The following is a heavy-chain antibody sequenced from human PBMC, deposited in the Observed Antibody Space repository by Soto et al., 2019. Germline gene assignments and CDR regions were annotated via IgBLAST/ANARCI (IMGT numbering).Heavy chain of an antibody. J-gene: IGHJ5*02. CDR1: GGSVSSGSYY. D-gene: IGHD3-10*01. CDR2: IYYSGST. Sequence: PSETLSLTCTVSGGSVSSGSYYWSWIRQPPGKGLEWIGYIYYSGSTNYNPSLKSRVTISVDTSKNQFSLKLSSVTAADTAVYYCASGSMVRGVIITYGWCDPWGQGTLVTVSS. V-gene: IGHV4-61*01. CDR3: ASGSMVRGVIITYGWCDP.